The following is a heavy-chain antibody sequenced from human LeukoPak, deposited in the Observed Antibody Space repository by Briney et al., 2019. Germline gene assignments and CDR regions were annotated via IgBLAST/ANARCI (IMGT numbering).Heavy chain of an antibody. CDR1: GYSFTSYW. J-gene: IGHJ4*02. CDR2: IYPGDSDT. D-gene: IGHD3-22*01. CDR3: ARTLRYDSSGYLPFDY. V-gene: IGHV5-51*01. Sequence: GESLKISCKGSGYSFTSYWIGWARQMPGKGLEWMGIIYPGDSDTRYSPSFQGQVTISADKSISTAYLQWSSLKASDTAMYYCARTLRYDSSGYLPFDYWGQGTLVTVSS.